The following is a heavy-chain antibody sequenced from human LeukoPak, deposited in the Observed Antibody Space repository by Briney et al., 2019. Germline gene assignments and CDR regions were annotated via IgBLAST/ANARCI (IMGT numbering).Heavy chain of an antibody. V-gene: IGHV3-30*02. J-gene: IGHJ4*02. CDR1: GFTFSSYG. CDR2: IRYDGSNK. Sequence: GGSLRLSCAASGFTFSSYGMHWVRQAPGKGLEWVAFIRYDGSNKYYAVSVKGRFTISRDNSKNTLYLQMNNLRVDDTAVYYCAKKGQADDGGKPDWGQGTLVTVSS. CDR3: AKKGQADDGGKPD.